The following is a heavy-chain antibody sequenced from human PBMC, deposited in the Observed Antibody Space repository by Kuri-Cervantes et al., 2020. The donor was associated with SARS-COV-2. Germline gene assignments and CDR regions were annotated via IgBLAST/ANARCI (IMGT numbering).Heavy chain of an antibody. D-gene: IGHD3-16*02. CDR3: ARGHNNYVWGSYRHSNWFDP. Sequence: GSLRLSCFVSGGSISSTNYHWVWIRQPPGKGLEWIGSIFFSGRTYHNPSLKSRATMSVDTSKNQFSLRLNSVTAADTAVYYCARGHNNYVWGSYRHSNWFDPWGQGTLVTVSS. CDR1: GGSISSTNYH. J-gene: IGHJ5*02. V-gene: IGHV4-39*01. CDR2: IFFSGRT.